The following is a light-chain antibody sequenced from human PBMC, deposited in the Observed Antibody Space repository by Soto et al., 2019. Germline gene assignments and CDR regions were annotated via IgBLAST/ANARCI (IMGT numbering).Light chain of an antibody. CDR1: SSNIGAGYD. CDR3: QSYESSLSGGV. V-gene: IGLV1-40*01. J-gene: IGLJ3*02. Sequence: QSVLTQPPSVSGAPGPRVTSSCTGSSSNIGAGYDVHWYQQLPGTPPKLLIYGNSNRPSGVPDRFSGSKSGTSASLAITGLQAEDEADYYCQSYESSLSGGVFGGGTKVTVL. CDR2: GNS.